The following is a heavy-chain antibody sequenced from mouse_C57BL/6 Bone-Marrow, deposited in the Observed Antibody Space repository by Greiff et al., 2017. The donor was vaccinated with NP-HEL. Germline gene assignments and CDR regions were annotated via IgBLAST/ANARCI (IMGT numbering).Heavy chain of an antibody. D-gene: IGHD2-4*01. CDR1: GFTFTDYY. Sequence: EVKLMESGGGLVQPGGSLSLSCAASGFTFTDYYMSWVRQPPGKALEWLGFIRNKANGYTTEYRASVKGRFTISRDNSHSILYLQMNALRAEDSATYYCARSIYYDYADDPFYAMDYWGQGTSVTVSS. V-gene: IGHV7-3*01. J-gene: IGHJ4*01. CDR2: IRNKANGYTT. CDR3: ARSIYYDYADDPFYAMDY.